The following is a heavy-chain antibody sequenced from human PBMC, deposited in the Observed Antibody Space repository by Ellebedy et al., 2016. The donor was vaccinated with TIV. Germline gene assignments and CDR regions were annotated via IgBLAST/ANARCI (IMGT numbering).Heavy chain of an antibody. CDR2: IYNVGLT. CDR3: ARAVVRGVAVFDI. J-gene: IGHJ3*02. CDR1: GSSITTYS. V-gene: IGHV4-59*01. Sequence: MPGGSLRLSCTPSGSSITTYSLNWIRQPPGKGLEWIGHIYNVGLTNYSPSLKSRTSISIDTSKKQFSLNLTSVTVADTALYFCARAVVRGVAVFDIWGRGTMVTVSS. D-gene: IGHD3-10*01.